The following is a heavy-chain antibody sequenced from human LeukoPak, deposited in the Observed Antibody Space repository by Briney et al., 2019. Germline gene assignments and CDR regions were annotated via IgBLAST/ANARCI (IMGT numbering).Heavy chain of an antibody. CDR2: IWNDGSHE. V-gene: IGHV3-33*06. CDR3: AKDATEFGASHFDC. Sequence: PGGSLRLSCEVSGFTFNSYGMHWVRQAPGKGLEWVAAIWNDGSHEYYADSEKGRFTISRDNFRNTVYLQMNSLRAEDTAVYYCAKDATEFGASHFDCWGQGTLVTVSS. CDR1: GFTFNSYG. J-gene: IGHJ4*02. D-gene: IGHD3-16*01.